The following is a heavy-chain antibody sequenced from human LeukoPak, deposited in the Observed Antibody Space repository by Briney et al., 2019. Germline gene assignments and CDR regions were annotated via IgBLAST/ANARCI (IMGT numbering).Heavy chain of an antibody. J-gene: IGHJ5*02. CDR1: GGSFSGYY. D-gene: IGHD3-3*01. CDR2: INHSGST. V-gene: IGHV4-34*01. Sequence: SETLSLTCAVYGGSFSGYYWSWIRQPPGKGLEWIGEINHSGSTSYNPSLKSRVTISVDTSKNQFSLKLSSVTAADTAVYYCAGYTIFGVVSWFDPWGQGTLVTVSS. CDR3: AGYTIFGVVSWFDP.